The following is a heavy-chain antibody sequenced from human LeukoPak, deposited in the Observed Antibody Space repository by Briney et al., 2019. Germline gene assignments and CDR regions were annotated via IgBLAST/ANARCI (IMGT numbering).Heavy chain of an antibody. CDR2: IYYSGST. J-gene: IGHJ5*02. D-gene: IGHD5-18*01. V-gene: IGHV4-59*08. Sequence: SETLSLTCTVSGGSISSYYWSWIRQPPGKGLEWIGYIYYSGSTNYNPSLKSRVTISVDTSKNQFSLKLSSVTAADTAVYYCARGGYSYGSSPWFDPWGQGTLVTVSS. CDR3: ARGGYSYGSSPWFDP. CDR1: GGSISSYY.